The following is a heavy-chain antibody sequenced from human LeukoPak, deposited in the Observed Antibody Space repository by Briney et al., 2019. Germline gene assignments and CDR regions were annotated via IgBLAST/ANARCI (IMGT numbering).Heavy chain of an antibody. Sequence: PGGSLRLSCAASGFTFSSYGMSWVRQAPGKGLEWVSAISGSGGSTYYADSVKGRFTISRDNSKNSLYLQMNSLRADDTAVYYCARDQQLRWFGEVFDYWGQGSQVTVSS. CDR2: ISGSGGST. D-gene: IGHD3-10*01. CDR3: ARDQQLRWFGEVFDY. V-gene: IGHV3-23*01. J-gene: IGHJ4*02. CDR1: GFTFSSYG.